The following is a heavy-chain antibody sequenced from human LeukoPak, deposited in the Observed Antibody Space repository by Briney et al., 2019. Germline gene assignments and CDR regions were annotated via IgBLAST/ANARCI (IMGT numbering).Heavy chain of an antibody. D-gene: IGHD6-19*01. CDR2: IYYSGST. V-gene: IGHV4-59*12. J-gene: IGHJ4*02. Sequence: PSETLSLTCTVSGGSISSYYWSWIRQPPGKGLEWIGYIYYSGSTNYNPSLKSRVTMSVDTSKNQFSLRLSSVTAVDTAVYYCTRKTGGSSDFYWGQGTLVTVSS. CDR1: GGSISSYY. CDR3: TRKTGGSSDFY.